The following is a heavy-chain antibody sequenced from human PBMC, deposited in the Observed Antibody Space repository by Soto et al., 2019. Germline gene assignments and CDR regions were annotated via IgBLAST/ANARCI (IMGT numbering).Heavy chain of an antibody. D-gene: IGHD6-13*01. J-gene: IGHJ6*03. CDR3: ARDRSSSYQYYYYMDV. CDR2: INPSGGST. CDR1: GYTFTSYY. Sequence: GASVKVSCKASGYTFTSYYMHWVRQAPGQGLEWMGIINPSGGSTSYAQKFQGRVTMTRDTSTSTVYMELSSLRSEDTAVYYCARDRSSSYQYYYYMDVWGKGTTVTVSS. V-gene: IGHV1-46*03.